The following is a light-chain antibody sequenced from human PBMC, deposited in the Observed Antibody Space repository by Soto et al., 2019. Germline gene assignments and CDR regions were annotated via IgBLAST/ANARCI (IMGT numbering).Light chain of an antibody. CDR2: EGT. V-gene: IGLV2-23*01. Sequence: QSALTQPASVSGSPGQSITIPCTGTSSDVGGYNLVSWFQQHPGKSPKLLIYEGTKRPSGVSNRFAGSKPGNTASLTISGLQAEDEADYYCCSYAAGSTPVLFGGGTKLTVL. J-gene: IGLJ2*01. CDR1: SSDVGGYNL. CDR3: CSYAAGSTPVL.